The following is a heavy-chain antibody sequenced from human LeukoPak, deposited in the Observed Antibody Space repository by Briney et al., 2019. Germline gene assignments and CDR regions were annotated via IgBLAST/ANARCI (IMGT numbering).Heavy chain of an antibody. CDR1: GGSISSSY. V-gene: IGHV4-59*01. J-gene: IGHJ6*02. CDR3: ARGRFGELWSHYYYYGMDV. D-gene: IGHD3-10*01. Sequence: SETLSLTCTASGGSISSSYWSWFGQPPGKGLEWIGYIYYSGSTNYNPSLKSRVTISVDTSKNQFSLKLSSVTAADTAVYYCARGRFGELWSHYYYYGMDVWGQGTTVTVSS. CDR2: IYYSGST.